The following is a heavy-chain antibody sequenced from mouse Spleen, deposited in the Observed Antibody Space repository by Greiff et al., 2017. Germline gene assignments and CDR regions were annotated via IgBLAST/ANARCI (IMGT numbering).Heavy chain of an antibody. D-gene: IGHD2-14*01. CDR3: AGPYRYDGFAY. CDR1: GYSITSGYY. CDR2: ISYDGSN. V-gene: IGHV3-6*01. J-gene: IGHJ3*01. Sequence: EVQLVESGPGLVKPSQSLSLTCSVTGYSITSGYYWNWIRQFPGNKLEWMGYISYDGSNNYNPSLKNRISITRDTSKNQFFLKLNSVTTEDTATYYCAGPYRYDGFAYWGQGTLVTVSA.